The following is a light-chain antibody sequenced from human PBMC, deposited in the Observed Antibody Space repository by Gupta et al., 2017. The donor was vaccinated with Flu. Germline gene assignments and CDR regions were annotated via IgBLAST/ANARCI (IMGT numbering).Light chain of an antibody. V-gene: IGKV1D-12*01. CDR1: QGIANW. J-gene: IGKJ3*01. CDR2: AAS. CDR3: EQAISFPQT. Sequence: DIQMTQSTSSVSASVGDRVIINCRASQGIANWLTGYKQKPGKAPKLLIYAASTLQRGVPSRFRGSGSDTDFSLTISSLPPDDFATYYCEQAISFPQTFGPGTKVEI.